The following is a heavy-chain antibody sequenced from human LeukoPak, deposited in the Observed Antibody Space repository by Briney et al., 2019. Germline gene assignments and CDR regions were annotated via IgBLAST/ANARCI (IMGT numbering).Heavy chain of an antibody. CDR1: GFTFSDYW. V-gene: IGHV3-74*01. Sequence: GGSLRLSCVASGFTFSDYWMDWVRQVPGKGLVWVSCINGDGSSASYADSVKGRFTISRDNAKNTMYLQMNSLRGEDTAVYYCARELGYCGHTRCHKPLDFWGQGTLATVSS. CDR3: ARELGYCGHTRCHKPLDF. CDR2: INGDGSSA. J-gene: IGHJ4*02. D-gene: IGHD2-2*01.